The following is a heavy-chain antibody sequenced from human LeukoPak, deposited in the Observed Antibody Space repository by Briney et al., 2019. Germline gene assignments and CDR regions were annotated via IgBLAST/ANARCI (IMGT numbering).Heavy chain of an antibody. J-gene: IGHJ4*02. CDR2: IHNSGTT. D-gene: IGHD3-3*01. CDR1: GGPFSGYF. CDR3: AGAGYDFWSGYDPPPGRPFDY. V-gene: IGHV4-34*01. Sequence: SETLSLTCAVSGGPFSGYFWSWIRQSSGKGLEWIGEIHNSGTTNYNPSLNSRVTISEDTSKNQFYLNLSSVTAADTAVYYCAGAGYDFWSGYDPPPGRPFDYWGQGTLVTVSS.